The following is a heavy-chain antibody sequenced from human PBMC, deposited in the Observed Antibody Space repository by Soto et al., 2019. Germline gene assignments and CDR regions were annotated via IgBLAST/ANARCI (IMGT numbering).Heavy chain of an antibody. CDR3: ARPLEQHQLGFGMDV. CDR1: GFTFSSYG. V-gene: IGHV3-33*01. Sequence: GGSLRLSCAASGFTFSSYGMHWVRQAPGKGLEWVAVIWYDGSKIYYADSVKGRFTISGDNSKSTLYLQMNSLRAEDTAVYYCARPLEQHQLGFGMDVWGQGSPVTVS. J-gene: IGHJ6*01. CDR2: IWYDGSKI. D-gene: IGHD6-13*01.